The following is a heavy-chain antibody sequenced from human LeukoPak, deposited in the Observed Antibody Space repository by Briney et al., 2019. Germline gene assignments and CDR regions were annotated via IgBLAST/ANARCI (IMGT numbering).Heavy chain of an antibody. V-gene: IGHV3-23*01. Sequence: PGGPLRLSCAASGFTFSNYAMNWVRQAPGKGLEWVSVISGSGYSTYYADSVKGRFTISRDNSKNTLYLQTNSLRAEDTAVYYCAKDYGDYAYYFHYWGQGTLVTVSS. CDR3: AKDYGDYAYYFHY. CDR1: GFTFSNYA. D-gene: IGHD4-17*01. J-gene: IGHJ4*02. CDR2: ISGSGYST.